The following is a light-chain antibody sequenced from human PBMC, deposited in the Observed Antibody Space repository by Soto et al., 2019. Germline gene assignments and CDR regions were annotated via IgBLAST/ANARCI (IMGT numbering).Light chain of an antibody. Sequence: DIQMTQSPSSLSASIGDRVTITCRASQRIRTSLNWYQHKPGKAPKLLIYAASSLESGVPPRFSGSGSGTDFSLSISSLQPEDFATYYCQQSYNTTLTFGQGTKVDIX. V-gene: IGKV1-39*01. CDR2: AAS. CDR1: QRIRTS. J-gene: IGKJ1*01. CDR3: QQSYNTTLT.